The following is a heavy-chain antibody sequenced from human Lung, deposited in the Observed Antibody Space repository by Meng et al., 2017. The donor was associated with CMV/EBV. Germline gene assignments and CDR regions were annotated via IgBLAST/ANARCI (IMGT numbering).Heavy chain of an antibody. CDR1: GGTFTNLA. CDR2: VIILLDIK. J-gene: IGHJ4*02. V-gene: IGHV1-69*04. CDR3: AREGLGGDCSSDY. D-gene: IGHD2-21*01. Sequence: SXXVSXKASGGTFTNLAISWVRQAPGQGLEWMGTVIILLDIKKYLQKLEGRVIISADKPTSTVHMELSSLTSDDTAVYYGAREGLGGDCSSDYWGQGPLVTVSS.